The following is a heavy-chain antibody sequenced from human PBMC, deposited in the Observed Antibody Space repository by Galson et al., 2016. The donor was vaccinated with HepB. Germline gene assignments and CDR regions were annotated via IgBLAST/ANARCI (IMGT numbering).Heavy chain of an antibody. J-gene: IGHJ4*02. CDR3: ASLDSTHYLRVY. V-gene: IGHV3-7*01. Sequence: SLRLSCAASGFTFSEYAIHWVRQAPGKGLEWVACIKKDGIERYHADSVMGRFTISRDNAKNLLYLQMNSLRAEDTAVYFCASLDSTHYLRVYWGQGTRVTVSS. D-gene: IGHD2/OR15-2a*01. CDR2: IKKDGIER. CDR1: GFTFSEYA.